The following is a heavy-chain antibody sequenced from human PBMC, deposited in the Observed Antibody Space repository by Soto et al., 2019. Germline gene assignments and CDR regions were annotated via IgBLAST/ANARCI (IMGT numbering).Heavy chain of an antibody. CDR1: GYTFTIYG. J-gene: IGHJ4*02. V-gene: IGHV1-18*01. D-gene: IGHD4-17*01. CDR2: ISGYNGNT. CDR3: ARGDYGGNPDC. Sequence: QVQLVQSEGEVKNPGASVKVSCRTSGYTFTIYGVNWVRQAPGQGLEWMGWISGYNGNTNYAQKFQARVTMTTDTSTSTAYMELRSLTSDDTAVYYCARGDYGGNPDCWGQGTLVTVSS.